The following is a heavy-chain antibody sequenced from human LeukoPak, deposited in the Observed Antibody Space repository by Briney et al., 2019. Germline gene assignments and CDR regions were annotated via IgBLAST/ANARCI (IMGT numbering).Heavy chain of an antibody. Sequence: ASVKVSCKASGYTFTGYYMHWVRQAPGQGLEWMGWINPNSGGTNYAQKFQGRVTMTRDTSISTAYMKLSRLRSDDTAVYYCGRPKLWFGGRYYFDYWGQGTLVTVSS. J-gene: IGHJ4*02. D-gene: IGHD3-10*01. CDR1: GYTFTGYY. CDR2: INPNSGGT. CDR3: GRPKLWFGGRYYFDY. V-gene: IGHV1-2*02.